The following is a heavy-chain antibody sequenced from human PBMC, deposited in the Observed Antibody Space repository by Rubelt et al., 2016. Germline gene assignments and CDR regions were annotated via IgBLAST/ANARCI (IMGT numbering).Heavy chain of an antibody. D-gene: IGHD3-10*01. Sequence: QVQLQESGPGLVKPSETLSLTCTVSGGSISSYYWSWIRQPPGKGLEWIGYIYYSGSTNYNPSLKSRVTISVDKSKNQFSRRLNSVTAADTAVYYCARLASWFSAFDIWGQGTMVTVSS. CDR2: IYYSGST. J-gene: IGHJ3*02. CDR3: ARLASWFSAFDI. CDR1: GGSISSYY. V-gene: IGHV4-59*01.